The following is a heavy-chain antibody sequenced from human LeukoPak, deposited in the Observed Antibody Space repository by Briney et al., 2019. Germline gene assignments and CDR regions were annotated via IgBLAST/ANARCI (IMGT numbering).Heavy chain of an antibody. D-gene: IGHD3-22*01. V-gene: IGHV4-38-2*02. CDR2: IYYSGST. J-gene: IGHJ4*02. CDR1: CYSISSGYY. CDR3: ARDKAPPYYYDSSGLDY. Sequence: PSETLSFTCSVSCYSISSGYYWGWVRQPPGKGLEWIRSIYYSGSTYYNPSLKSRVTISVDTSKNQFSLKLSSVTAADTAVYYCARDKAPPYYYDSSGLDYWGQGTLVAVSS.